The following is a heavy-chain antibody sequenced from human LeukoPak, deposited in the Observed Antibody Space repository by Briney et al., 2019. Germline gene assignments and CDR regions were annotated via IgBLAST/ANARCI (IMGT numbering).Heavy chain of an antibody. Sequence: TSQTLSLTCTVSGGSISSGGYYWSWIRQHPGKGLEWIGYIYYSGSTYYNPSLKSRVTISVDTSKNQFSLKLSSVTAADTAVFYYATHSGSYYFHYWGQGTLVTVSS. CDR1: GGSISSGGYY. J-gene: IGHJ4*02. CDR3: ATHSGSYYFHY. CDR2: IYYSGST. D-gene: IGHD1-26*01. V-gene: IGHV4-31*03.